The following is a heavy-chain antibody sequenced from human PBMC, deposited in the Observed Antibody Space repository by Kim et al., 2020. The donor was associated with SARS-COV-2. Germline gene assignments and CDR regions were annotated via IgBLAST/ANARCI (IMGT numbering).Heavy chain of an antibody. Sequence: YPDSGKGRFTISRDNAKNALYLQMNSLRAEDTAVYYCARDRLVAAAALDYWGQGTLVTVSS. CDR3: ARDRLVAAAALDY. D-gene: IGHD6-13*01. V-gene: IGHV3-21*01. J-gene: IGHJ4*02.